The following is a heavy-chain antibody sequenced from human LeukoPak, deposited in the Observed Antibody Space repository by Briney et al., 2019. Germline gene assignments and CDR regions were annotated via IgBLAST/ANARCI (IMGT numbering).Heavy chain of an antibody. CDR1: GFTFSSYA. CDR3: AKEIGIVVVPAADDAFDI. CDR2: ISGSGGST. Sequence: GGSLRLSSAVSGFTFSSYAMSWVRQAPGKGLEWVSAISGSGGSTYYADSVKGRFTISRDNSKNTLYLQMNSLRAEDTAVYYCAKEIGIVVVPAADDAFDIWGQGTMVTVSS. D-gene: IGHD2-2*01. V-gene: IGHV3-23*01. J-gene: IGHJ3*02.